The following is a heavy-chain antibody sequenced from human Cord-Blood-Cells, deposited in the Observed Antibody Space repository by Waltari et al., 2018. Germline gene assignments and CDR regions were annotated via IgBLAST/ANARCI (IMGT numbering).Heavy chain of an antibody. V-gene: IGHV1-3*01. CDR3: ARPYSSSWYFDY. CDR2: INAGNGNT. Sequence: QVQLVQSGAEVKKPGASVKVSCKASGYTFTSYAMHWVRQAPGQRLEWMGWINAGNGNTKYSQKFQGRVTMTRDTSASTAYRELSSLRSEDTAVYYCARPYSSSWYFDYWGQGTLVTVSS. J-gene: IGHJ4*02. CDR1: GYTFTSYA. D-gene: IGHD6-13*01.